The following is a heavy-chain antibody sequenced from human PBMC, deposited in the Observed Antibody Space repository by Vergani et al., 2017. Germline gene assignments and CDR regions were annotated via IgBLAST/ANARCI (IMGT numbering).Heavy chain of an antibody. V-gene: IGHV3-23*01. CDR1: GFTFDTYT. Sequence: EVQLLESGGGLVQPGGSRRLSCACAGFTFDTYTMAYVRQAPGKGLELVATISSGGVDIFYADSVKGRFTISRDNSKNTLFLQMNSLKDEDTAVYYCTTACGLYYLHGEYFQYWGRGTLVSVSS. J-gene: IGHJ1*01. D-gene: IGHD3-10*01. CDR2: ISSGGVDI. CDR3: TTACGLYYLHGEYFQY.